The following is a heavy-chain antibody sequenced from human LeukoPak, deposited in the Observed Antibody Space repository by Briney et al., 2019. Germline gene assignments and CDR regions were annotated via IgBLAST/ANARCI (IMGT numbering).Heavy chain of an antibody. CDR2: IYSGGGT. D-gene: IGHD4-23*01. V-gene: IGHV3-66*01. CDR3: ARDGYGGNSLYFDY. Sequence: HPGGSLRLSCAASGFTVSTNYMNCVRQAPGKGLEWVSVIYSGGGTHYADSVKDRFSISRDNSKNTVYLQMNSLRAEDTAVYYCARDGYGGNSLYFDYWGQGTLVTVSS. CDR1: GFTVSTNY. J-gene: IGHJ4*02.